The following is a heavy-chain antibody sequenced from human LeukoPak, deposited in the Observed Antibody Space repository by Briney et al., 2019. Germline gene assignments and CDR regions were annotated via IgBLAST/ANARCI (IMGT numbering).Heavy chain of an antibody. CDR1: GGSISGYF. CDR2: VHISETT. Sequence: SETLSLTCTVSGGSISGYFWHWIRQPAGKGLEWIGRVHISETTIYNPSLKSRVTMSVDTSNNHFSLNLSSVTAADTAVYFCAGRGQRYLRDWGQGILVSVSS. CDR3: AGRGQRYLRD. V-gene: IGHV4-4*07. J-gene: IGHJ4*02. D-gene: IGHD2/OR15-2a*01.